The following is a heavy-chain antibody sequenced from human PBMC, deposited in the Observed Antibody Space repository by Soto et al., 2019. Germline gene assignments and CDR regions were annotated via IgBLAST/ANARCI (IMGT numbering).Heavy chain of an antibody. Sequence: QVQLLESGGGVVQPGRSLRLSCAASGFTFSSYGMHWVRQAPGKGLEWVAVIWYDGSNKYYADSVKGRFTISRDNSKNTLYLQMNSLRAEDTAVYYCARSVLLWFGELYYPDFYFDYWGQGTLVTVSS. CDR2: IWYDGSNK. CDR3: ARSVLLWFGELYYPDFYFDY. D-gene: IGHD3-10*01. J-gene: IGHJ4*02. V-gene: IGHV3-33*01. CDR1: GFTFSSYG.